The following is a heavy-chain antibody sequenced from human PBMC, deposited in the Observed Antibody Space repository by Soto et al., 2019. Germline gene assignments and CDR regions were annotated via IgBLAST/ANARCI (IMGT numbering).Heavy chain of an antibody. J-gene: IGHJ4*02. Sequence: VGSLRLSCAASGFTCNIYAMSWVRQAPGKGLEWVSAISGSGGSTYYADSVKGRFTISRDNSKNTLYLQMNSLRAEDTAVYYCAKGVTMIVVADYFDYWGQGTLVTVSS. D-gene: IGHD3-22*01. CDR3: AKGVTMIVVADYFDY. V-gene: IGHV3-23*01. CDR1: GFTCNIYA. CDR2: ISGSGGST.